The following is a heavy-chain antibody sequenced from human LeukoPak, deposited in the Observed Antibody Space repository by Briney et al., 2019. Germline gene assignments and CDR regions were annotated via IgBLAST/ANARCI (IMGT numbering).Heavy chain of an antibody. D-gene: IGHD6-19*01. J-gene: IGHJ4*02. Sequence: SETLSLTCIVSGGSISSSSYYWGWIRQPPGKGLEWIGNIYYSGSTYYNPSLKSRVTISVDTSKNQFSLKLSSVTAADTAVYYCARTRAVAVRGRPSYYFDYWGQGTLVTVSS. CDR1: GGSISSSSYY. CDR3: ARTRAVAVRGRPSYYFDY. CDR2: IYYSGST. V-gene: IGHV4-39*07.